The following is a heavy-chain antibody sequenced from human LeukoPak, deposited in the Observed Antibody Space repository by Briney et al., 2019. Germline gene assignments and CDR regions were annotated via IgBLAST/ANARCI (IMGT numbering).Heavy chain of an antibody. CDR2: ISGSGGNT. CDR3: AKDVRVGGGGMDV. J-gene: IGHJ6*02. CDR1: GFTFSSYA. Sequence: PGGSLRLSCAASGFTFSSYAMTWVRQAPGKGLEWVSLISGSGGNTYYADSVKGRFTISRDNSKNTLSLQINSLRAEDTAVYYCAKDVRVGGGGMDVWGQGTPVTVSS. V-gene: IGHV3-23*01. D-gene: IGHD1-26*01.